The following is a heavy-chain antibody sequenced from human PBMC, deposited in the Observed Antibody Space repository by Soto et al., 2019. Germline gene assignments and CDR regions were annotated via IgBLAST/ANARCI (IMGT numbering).Heavy chain of an antibody. CDR3: ATARSAAGTGWFDP. V-gene: IGHV1-24*01. Sequence: ASVKVSCKVSGYTLTELSMHWVRQAPGKGLEWMGGFDPEDGETIYARKFQGRVTMTEDTSTDTAYMELSSLRSEDTAVYYCATARSAAGTGWFDPWGQGTLVTVSS. CDR2: FDPEDGET. D-gene: IGHD6-13*01. J-gene: IGHJ5*02. CDR1: GYTLTELS.